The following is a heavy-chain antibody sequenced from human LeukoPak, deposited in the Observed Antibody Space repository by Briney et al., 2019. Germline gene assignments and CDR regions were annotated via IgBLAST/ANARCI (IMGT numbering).Heavy chain of an antibody. Sequence: PGGSLRLSCAASGFTFSSYWMHCVRQAPGKGLVWVSRINSDGSSTSYADSVKGRFTISRDNAKNTLYLQMNSLRAEDTAVYYCASLDSSGYYYFDYWGQGTLVTVSS. CDR1: GFTFSSYW. CDR3: ASLDSSGYYYFDY. CDR2: INSDGSST. V-gene: IGHV3-74*01. D-gene: IGHD3-22*01. J-gene: IGHJ4*02.